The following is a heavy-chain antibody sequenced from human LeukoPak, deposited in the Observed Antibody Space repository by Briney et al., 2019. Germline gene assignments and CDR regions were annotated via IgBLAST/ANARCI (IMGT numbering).Heavy chain of an antibody. CDR1: GYSFTTYG. V-gene: IGHV1-18*01. CDR3: AKMDSDSSGFFSN. Sequence: ASVKVSCKASGYSFTTYGISWLRQAPGHGLEWIAWISVYNGNTNYADKVRGRVLVTTDILATTAYLELKSLRYDDTGVYYCAKMDSDSSGFFSNWGQGTPVTVSS. CDR2: ISVYNGNT. J-gene: IGHJ4*02. D-gene: IGHD3-22*01.